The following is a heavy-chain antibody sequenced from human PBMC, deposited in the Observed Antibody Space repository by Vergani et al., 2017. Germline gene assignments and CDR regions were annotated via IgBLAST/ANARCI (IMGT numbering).Heavy chain of an antibody. Sequence: EVQLLESGGGLVQPGGSLRLSCAASGFTFSSYAMSWVRQAPGQGLEWVPAMSGSGGSTYYAASVKGRFTISRDNSKNTLYLQMNSLRAEDTAVYYCAKEPQYCSSTSCYGPYFDYWGQGTLVTVSS. CDR1: GFTFSSYA. D-gene: IGHD2-2*01. CDR3: AKEPQYCSSTSCYGPYFDY. J-gene: IGHJ4*02. CDR2: MSGSGGST. V-gene: IGHV3-23*01.